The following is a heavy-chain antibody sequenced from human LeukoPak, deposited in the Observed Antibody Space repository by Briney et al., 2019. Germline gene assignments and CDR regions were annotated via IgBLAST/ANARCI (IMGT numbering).Heavy chain of an antibody. V-gene: IGHV3-9*01. D-gene: IGHD3-16*01. CDR2: ISWNSGSI. CDR3: AKQTGFGYYGMDV. J-gene: IGHJ6*02. CDR1: GFTFDDYA. Sequence: GGSLRLTCAASGFTFDDYAMHWVRQAPGKGLEWVSGISWNSGSIGYVDSVKGRFTISRDNAKNSLYLQMNSLRAEDTALYYCAKQTGFGYYGMDVWGQGTTVTVSS.